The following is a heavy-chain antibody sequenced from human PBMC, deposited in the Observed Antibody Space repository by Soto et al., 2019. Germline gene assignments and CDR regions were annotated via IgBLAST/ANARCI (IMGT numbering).Heavy chain of an antibody. J-gene: IGHJ3*02. V-gene: IGHV1-18*01. CDR2: ISPYDGQT. CDR1: GYAFINYG. Sequence: QVQLVQSGPEVKKPGASVKVSCKTSGYAFINYGLSWVRQAPGQGLEWMGWISPYDGQTSYAQKSQGRVTMTTDTTTSTAYMELRSLRPDDTAVYYCASEVIWGATLIRGVIARGFDIWCQGPMVTVSS. CDR3: ASEVIWGATLIRGVIARGFDI. D-gene: IGHD3-10*01.